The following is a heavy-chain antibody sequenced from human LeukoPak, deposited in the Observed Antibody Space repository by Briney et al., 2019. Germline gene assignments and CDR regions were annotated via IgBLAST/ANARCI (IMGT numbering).Heavy chain of an antibody. J-gene: IGHJ5*02. CDR1: GFTFSSCA. CDR2: ISYDGSNK. Sequence: PGGSLRLSCAASGFTFSSCAMHWVRQAPGKGLEWVAVISYDGSNKYYADSVKGRFTISRDNSKNTLYLQMNSLRAEDTAVYYCAREGVGDMVRGSQGWFDHWGQGTLVTVSS. V-gene: IGHV3-30*04. D-gene: IGHD3-10*01. CDR3: AREGVGDMVRGSQGWFDH.